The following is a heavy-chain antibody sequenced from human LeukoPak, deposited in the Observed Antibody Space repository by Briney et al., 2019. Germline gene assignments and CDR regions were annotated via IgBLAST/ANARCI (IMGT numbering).Heavy chain of an antibody. J-gene: IGHJ4*02. CDR2: IYSGGST. CDR1: GFTVSSNY. Sequence: GGSLRLSCAASGFTVSSNYMSWVRQAPGKGLEWVSVIYSGGSTYYADSVKGRFTISRDNSKNTLYLQMNSLRAEDTAVYYCAKDRSDSSTWYAGSHWGQGTLVTVSS. V-gene: IGHV3-66*01. D-gene: IGHD6-13*01. CDR3: AKDRSDSSTWYAGSH.